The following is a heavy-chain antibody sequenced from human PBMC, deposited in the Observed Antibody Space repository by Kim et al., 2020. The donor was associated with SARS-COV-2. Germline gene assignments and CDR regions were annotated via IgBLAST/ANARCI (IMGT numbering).Heavy chain of an antibody. CDR3: ARDVCSSTSCFGFDP. V-gene: IGHV1-69*04. D-gene: IGHD2-2*01. Sequence: QKFQGRVTITADKSTSTDYMELSSLRTEDTAVYYCARDVCSSTSCFGFDPWGQGTLVTVSS. J-gene: IGHJ5*02.